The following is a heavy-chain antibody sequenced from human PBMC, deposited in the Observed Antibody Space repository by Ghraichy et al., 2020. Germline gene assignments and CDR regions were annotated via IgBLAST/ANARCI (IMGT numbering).Heavy chain of an antibody. Sequence: GGSLRLSCAASRFSFNDYYMSWIRQAPGKGLEWVSYISSGSTYTDYADSVKGRFTISGDNAKNSLYLQMNSLRAEDTAMYYCARGGYRSDFDYWGQGTLVTVSS. D-gene: IGHD5-18*01. V-gene: IGHV3-11*06. CDR2: ISSGSTYT. CDR3: ARGGYRSDFDY. J-gene: IGHJ4*02. CDR1: RFSFNDYY.